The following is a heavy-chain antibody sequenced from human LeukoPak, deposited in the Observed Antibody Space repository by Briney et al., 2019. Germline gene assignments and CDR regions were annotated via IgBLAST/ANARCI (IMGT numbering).Heavy chain of an antibody. CDR3: ARSYGSGRDLDY. CDR2: IYYSGST. J-gene: IGHJ4*02. Sequence: SETLSLTCTVSGGSISSYYWSWIRQPPGKGLEWIGYIYYSGSTNYNPSLKSRVTISVDTSKNQFSLKLSSVTAADTAVYYCARSYGSGRDLDYWGQGTLVTVSS. V-gene: IGHV4-59*01. CDR1: GGSISSYY. D-gene: IGHD3-10*01.